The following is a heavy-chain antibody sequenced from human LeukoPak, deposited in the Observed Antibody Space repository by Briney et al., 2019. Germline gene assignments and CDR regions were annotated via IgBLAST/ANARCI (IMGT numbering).Heavy chain of an antibody. J-gene: IGHJ5*02. CDR3: TRDPGVAEGIWFDP. CDR1: GYSISSGYY. V-gene: IGHV4-38-2*02. CDR2: IYHSGNT. Sequence: SETLSLTCSVPGYSISSGYYWGWIRQPPGKGLEWIGSIYHSGNTYYSPSLKSRLTISVDTSKNQFSLTLTSVTAADTAVYFRTRDPGVAEGIWFDPWGQGTLVTVSS. D-gene: IGHD6-13*01.